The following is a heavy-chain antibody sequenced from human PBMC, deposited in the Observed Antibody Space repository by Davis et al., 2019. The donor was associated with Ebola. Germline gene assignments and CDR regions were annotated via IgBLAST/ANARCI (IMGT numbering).Heavy chain of an antibody. D-gene: IGHD2-2*01. CDR2: ISGSGTDM. Sequence: PGGSLRLSCAASGFTFSDYYMSWIRQAPGKGLEWVSSISGSGTDMHYADSVRGRFAISRDNAGKFLYLQMSSLRPEDTAIYYCARGSRYQLLMPFDYWGQGTLVTVSS. J-gene: IGHJ4*02. CDR3: ARGSRYQLLMPFDY. CDR1: GFTFSDYY. V-gene: IGHV3-11*04.